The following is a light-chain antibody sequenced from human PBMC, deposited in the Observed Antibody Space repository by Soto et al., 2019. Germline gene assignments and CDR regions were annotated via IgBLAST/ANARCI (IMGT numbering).Light chain of an antibody. Sequence: EVVMTQTPATLSVSPGERATLSCRASQSVSTNLAWYQQKPGQAPRLLIYGASTRATGIPARFTGSGSGTDFTLTISSLQSEDFAFYYCQHYNNWPPWTFGQGTQVEIK. CDR2: GAS. CDR3: QHYNNWPPWT. V-gene: IGKV3-15*01. J-gene: IGKJ1*01. CDR1: QSVSTN.